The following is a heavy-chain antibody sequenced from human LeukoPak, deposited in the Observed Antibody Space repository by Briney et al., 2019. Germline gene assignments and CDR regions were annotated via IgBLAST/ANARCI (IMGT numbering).Heavy chain of an antibody. CDR3: ARGVLKVIMGYYYYYMDV. D-gene: IGHD3-3*01. CDR1: GYTFTGYY. J-gene: IGHJ6*03. V-gene: IGHV1-2*02. Sequence: ASVKVSCKASGYTFTGYYMHWVRQAPGQGLEWMGWINPNSGGTNYAQKFQGRVTMTRDTSISTAYMELSRLRSDDTAVYYCARGVLKVIMGYYYYYMDVWGKGTTVTVS. CDR2: INPNSGGT.